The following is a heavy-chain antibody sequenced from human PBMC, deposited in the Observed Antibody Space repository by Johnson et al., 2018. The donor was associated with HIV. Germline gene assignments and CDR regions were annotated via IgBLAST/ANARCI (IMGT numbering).Heavy chain of an antibody. J-gene: IGHJ3*02. V-gene: IGHV3-30*04. CDR2: ITYDGRNK. Sequence: QVQLVESGGGVVQPGRSLRVSCAASGFTFRSYAMHWVRQAPGKGLEWVAVITYDGRNKYYADSVKGRFTISRDNSKNTLYLQMNSLRAEDTAVYYCARAGVVFSTASHDAFDIWGQGTMVTVSS. D-gene: IGHD2-21*01. CDR3: ARAGVVFSTASHDAFDI. CDR1: GFTFRSYA.